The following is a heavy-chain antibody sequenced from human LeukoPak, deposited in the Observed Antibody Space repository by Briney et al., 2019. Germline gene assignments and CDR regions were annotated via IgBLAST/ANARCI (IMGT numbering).Heavy chain of an antibody. CDR3: ATDQQQLMRYFDL. J-gene: IGHJ2*01. CDR2: FDPEDGET. V-gene: IGHV1-24*01. CDR1: GYTLTELS. Sequence: ASVKVSCKVSGYTLTELSMHWVRQAPGKGLEWMGGFDPEDGETIYAQKFQGRVTMTEDTSTATAYMALSSLRSEDTAVYYCATDQQQLMRYFDLWGRGTLVTVSS. D-gene: IGHD6-13*01.